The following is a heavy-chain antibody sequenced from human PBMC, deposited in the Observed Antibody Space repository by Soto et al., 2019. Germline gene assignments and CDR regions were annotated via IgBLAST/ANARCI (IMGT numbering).Heavy chain of an antibody. D-gene: IGHD3-22*01. CDR3: TRDGAYCDDSGDAFDI. CDR1: RFTFGYYG. Sequence: RLLWTASRFTFGYYGMSGVRKAQGKGLEGVGFIRIKAYGGTTEYAASVKGRFTISRDDSKSIAYLQMNSLKTEDTAVYYCTRDGAYCDDSGDAFDIWGQGTMVTVSS. V-gene: IGHV3-49*04. CDR2: IRIKAYGGTT. J-gene: IGHJ3*02.